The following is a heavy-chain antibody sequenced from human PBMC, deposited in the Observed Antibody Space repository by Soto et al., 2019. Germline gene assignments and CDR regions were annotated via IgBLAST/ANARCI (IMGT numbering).Heavy chain of an antibody. CDR1: GAALNSGNYY. CDR3: ARLRIATNNYKWFDP. Sequence: PSETLSLTCSVSGAALNSGNYYWSWIRQVPGEGLEWIGHIHVTGAVDYNPSLRDRITISQDTSERQFSLNLRLVTAADTAVEYCARLRIATNNYKWFDPWGQGTLVTVS. J-gene: IGHJ5*02. D-gene: IGHD2-21*01. V-gene: IGHV4-31*03. CDR2: IHVTGAV.